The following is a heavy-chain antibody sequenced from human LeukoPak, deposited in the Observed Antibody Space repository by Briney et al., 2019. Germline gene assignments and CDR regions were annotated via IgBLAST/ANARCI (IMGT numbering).Heavy chain of an antibody. J-gene: IGHJ5*02. CDR3: ASAPPWGTTVPNNWFDP. Sequence: GASVKVSCKASGYTFTGYYMHWVRQAPGQGLEWMGWINPNSGGTNYAQKFQGRVTMTRDTSISTAYMELSRLRSDDTAVYYCASAPPWGTTVPNNWFDPWGQGTLVTVSS. D-gene: IGHD4-4*01. CDR1: GYTFTGYY. CDR2: INPNSGGT. V-gene: IGHV1-2*02.